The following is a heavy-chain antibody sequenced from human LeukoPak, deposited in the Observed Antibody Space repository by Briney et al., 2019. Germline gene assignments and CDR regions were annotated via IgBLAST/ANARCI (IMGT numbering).Heavy chain of an antibody. D-gene: IGHD4/OR15-4a*01. J-gene: IGHJ4*02. CDR1: GGSISSSSYY. V-gene: IGHV4-39*07. Sequence: SETLSLTCTVSGGSISSSSYYWGWIRQPPGTGLEWIGSIYYSGSTYYNPSLKSRVTISVDTSKNQFSLKLSSVTAADTAVYYCARDMVEETYDYWGQGTLVTVSS. CDR2: IYYSGST. CDR3: ARDMVEETYDY.